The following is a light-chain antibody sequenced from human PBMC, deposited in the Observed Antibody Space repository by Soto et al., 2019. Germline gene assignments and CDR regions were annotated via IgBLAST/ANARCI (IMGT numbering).Light chain of an antibody. CDR1: SSNIGSNY. V-gene: IGLV1-47*01. CDR3: AAWDDSLSGVV. J-gene: IGLJ2*01. Sequence: QSVLTQPPSASGSPGQRVTISCSGSSSNIGSNYVFWYQHLPGTAPKLLIYRNNQRPSGVPDRLSGSKSGTSASLAISGLRSEDETDYYCAAWDDSLSGVVFGGGTQLTVL. CDR2: RNN.